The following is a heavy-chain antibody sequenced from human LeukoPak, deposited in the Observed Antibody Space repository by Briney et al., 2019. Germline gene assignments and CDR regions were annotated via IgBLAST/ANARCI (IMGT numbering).Heavy chain of an antibody. D-gene: IGHD3-10*01. CDR2: IIPILGIA. CDR3: ARSSSEVRVIYGYGMDV. CDR1: GGTFSSYA. J-gene: IGHJ6*02. Sequence: SVTVSCKASGGTFSSYAISWVRQAPGQGLEWMGRIIPILGIANYAQKFQGRVTITADKSTSTAYMELSSLRSEDTAVYYCARSSSEVRVIYGYGMDVGGQGTTVTVSS. V-gene: IGHV1-69*04.